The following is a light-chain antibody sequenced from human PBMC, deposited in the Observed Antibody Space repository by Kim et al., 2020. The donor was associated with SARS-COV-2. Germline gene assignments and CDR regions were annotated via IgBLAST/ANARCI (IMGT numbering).Light chain of an antibody. CDR2: KAS. J-gene: IGKJ2*01. CDR1: PSVSRR. Sequence: GDRVTITCRASPSVSRRVAWYQQKPGKAPRLLIYKASNLERGVPSRFSGSGSGTEFTLTISSLQPDDFATYYCQQSNSYPYTFGQGTTLEI. V-gene: IGKV1-5*03. CDR3: QQSNSYPYT.